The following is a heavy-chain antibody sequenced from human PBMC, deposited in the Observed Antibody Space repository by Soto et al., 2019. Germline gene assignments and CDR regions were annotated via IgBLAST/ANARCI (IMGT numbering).Heavy chain of an antibody. CDR2: ISGSGGST. CDR1: GCNFSSYA. J-gene: IGHJ4*02. CDR3: AKFVPIAVGDFDY. V-gene: IGHV3-23*01. D-gene: IGHD6-19*01. Sequence: GGLLRLSCAASGCNFSSYAMSWVRQAPGKGLEWVSAISGSGGSTYYADSVKGRFTISRDNSKNTLYLQMNSLRAEDTAVYYCAKFVPIAVGDFDYWGQGTLVTVSS.